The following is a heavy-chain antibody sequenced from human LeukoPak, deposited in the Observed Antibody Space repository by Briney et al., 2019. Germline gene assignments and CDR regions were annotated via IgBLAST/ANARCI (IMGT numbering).Heavy chain of an antibody. V-gene: IGHV4-30-4*07. CDR1: GGSISSGGYS. CDR3: ARDRYYYGSGDHMDV. J-gene: IGHJ6*03. Sequence: SQTLSLTCAVSGGSISSGGYSWNWIRQPPGKGLEWIGYFLYSGTTHYNPSLKSRVTISADMSKSQFSLKLTSVTAADTAVYYCARDRYYYGSGDHMDVWGKGTTVTISS. CDR2: FLYSGTT. D-gene: IGHD3-10*01.